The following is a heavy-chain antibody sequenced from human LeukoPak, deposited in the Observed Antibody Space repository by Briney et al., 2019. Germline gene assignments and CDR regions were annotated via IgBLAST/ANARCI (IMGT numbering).Heavy chain of an antibody. J-gene: IGHJ6*02. CDR1: GFTFSTYW. CDR2: INPDGSRT. V-gene: IGHV3-74*01. D-gene: IGHD1-26*01. CDR3: TKDIKDSGTYYYYGLDV. Sequence: GGSLRLSCGGSGFTFSTYWFHWVRQAPGKGLVWVSRINPDGSRTDYADSVRGRFTISRDNAKNTLYLQMNSLRGEDTALYYCTKDIKDSGTYYYYGLDVWGQGTAVTVSS.